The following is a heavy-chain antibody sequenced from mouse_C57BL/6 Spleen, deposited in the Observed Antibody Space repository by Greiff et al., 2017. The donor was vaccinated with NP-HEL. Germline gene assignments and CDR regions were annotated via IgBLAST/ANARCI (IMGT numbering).Heavy chain of an antibody. CDR1: GYTFTSYW. CDR3: ARCYGSSYDWYFDV. J-gene: IGHJ1*03. CDR2: IDPSDSYT. D-gene: IGHD1-1*01. V-gene: IGHV1-50*01. Sequence: QVQLQQPGAELVKPGASVKLSCKASGYTFTSYWMQWVKQRPGQGLEWIGEIDPSDSYTNYNQKFKGKATLTVDTSSSTAYMQLSSLTSEDSAVYYCARCYGSSYDWYFDVWGTGTTVTVSS.